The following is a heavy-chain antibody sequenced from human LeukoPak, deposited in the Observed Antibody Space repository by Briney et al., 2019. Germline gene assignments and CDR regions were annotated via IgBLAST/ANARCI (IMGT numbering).Heavy chain of an antibody. V-gene: IGHV4-38-2*02. CDR2: MYHSGST. Sequence: QSSETLSLTCTVSGYSISSGYYWGWIRQPPGKGLEWIGSMYHSGSTYYNPSLKSRVTISVDTSKNQFSLKLSSVTAADTAVYYCARSVEGYCRGGSCYYYSYYMDVWGKGTTVTVSS. D-gene: IGHD2-15*01. J-gene: IGHJ6*03. CDR3: ARSVEGYCRGGSCYYYSYYMDV. CDR1: GYSISSGYY.